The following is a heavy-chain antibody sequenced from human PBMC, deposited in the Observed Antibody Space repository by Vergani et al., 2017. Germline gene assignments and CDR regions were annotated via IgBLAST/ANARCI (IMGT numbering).Heavy chain of an antibody. J-gene: IGHJ3*02. Sequence: QVQLVESGGGVVQPGRSLRLSCAASGFTFSSYGMHWVRQAPGKGLEWVAVISYDGSNKYYADSVKGRFTITRDNSKNTLYLQMNSLRAEDTAVYYCARALTRITMLVVVITTEQEAFDIWGQGTMVTVSS. CDR2: ISYDGSNK. V-gene: IGHV3-30*03. CDR1: GFTFSSYG. D-gene: IGHD3-22*01. CDR3: ARALTRITMLVVVITTEQEAFDI.